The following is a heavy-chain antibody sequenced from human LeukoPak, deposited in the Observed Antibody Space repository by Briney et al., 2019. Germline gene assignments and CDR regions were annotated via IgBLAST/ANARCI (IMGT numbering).Heavy chain of an antibody. D-gene: IGHD6-19*01. J-gene: IGHJ4*02. CDR3: TRDMQGSRLYSVGSQGD. CDR1: GFTFRTYS. Sequence: GGSLRLSCAASGFTFRTYSMNWVRQAPGKGLVWVANIKHDGGEIYYVDSVKGRFTISRDNAKNSLYLQMNSLRADDTAMYYCTRDMQGSRLYSVGSQGDWGQGTLVTVSS. V-gene: IGHV3-7*01. CDR2: IKHDGGEI.